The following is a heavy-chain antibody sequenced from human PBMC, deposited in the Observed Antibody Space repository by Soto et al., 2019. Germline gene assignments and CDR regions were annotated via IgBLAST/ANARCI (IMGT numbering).Heavy chain of an antibody. D-gene: IGHD3-22*01. V-gene: IGHV1-69*01. CDR2: INPVFGTA. Sequence: QVQLVQSGAEVTKPGSSVKVSCTASGDTFSSYAINWVRQAPGQGLEWMGGINPVFGTANYAQKFKGRVTITGGESTSTVYMELSSLRSEDTAVYYCARVGPAHYYDSSGYYSPLDYWGQGTLVTVSS. J-gene: IGHJ4*02. CDR3: ARVGPAHYYDSSGYYSPLDY. CDR1: GDTFSSYA.